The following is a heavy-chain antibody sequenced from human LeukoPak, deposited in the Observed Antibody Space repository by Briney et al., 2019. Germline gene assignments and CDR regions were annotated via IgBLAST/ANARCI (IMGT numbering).Heavy chain of an antibody. D-gene: IGHD3-9*01. J-gene: IGHJ4*02. V-gene: IGHV3-30*18. CDR2: ISSDGSNK. CDR1: KFTFSNYG. Sequence: PGGSLRLSCAASKFTFSNYGMHWVRQAPGKGLEWVAVISSDGSNKYYADSVKGRFTISRDNSKNTQYLQMNSLRAEDTAVYYCAKCPSGVLRYFAPIDYWGQGTLVTVSS. CDR3: AKCPSGVLRYFAPIDY.